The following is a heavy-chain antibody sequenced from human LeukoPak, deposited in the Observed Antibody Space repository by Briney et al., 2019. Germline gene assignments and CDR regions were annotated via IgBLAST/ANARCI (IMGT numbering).Heavy chain of an antibody. D-gene: IGHD6-6*01. CDR1: GGSFSGYL. CDR2: INHSGYT. J-gene: IGHJ3*01. V-gene: IGHV4-34*01. CDR3: ARHXFGSSSAAFDX. Sequence: SETLSLTCAVHGGSFSGYLWSWIRQPPGKGLEYIGEINHSGYTTYNPSLKSRVTISVDTSKNQFSLNMIPVTAADTAVYYCARHXFGSSSAAFDXWGQGXXVIVSS.